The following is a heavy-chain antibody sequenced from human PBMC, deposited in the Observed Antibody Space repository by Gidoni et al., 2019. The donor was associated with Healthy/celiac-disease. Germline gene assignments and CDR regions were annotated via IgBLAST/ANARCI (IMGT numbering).Heavy chain of an antibody. D-gene: IGHD3-10*01. Sequence: VQLVESVGGVVQPGRCLRLSCAASGFTFSRHGIHWVRQAPGKGLEGVAVIWYDGSNKYYADSVKGRFTISRDNSKNTLYLQMNSLRAEDTAVYYCARKDYYGSGSPTYYYYGMDVWGQGTTVTVSS. CDR2: IWYDGSNK. CDR3: ARKDYYGSGSPTYYYYGMDV. CDR1: GFTFSRHG. V-gene: IGHV3-33*01. J-gene: IGHJ6*02.